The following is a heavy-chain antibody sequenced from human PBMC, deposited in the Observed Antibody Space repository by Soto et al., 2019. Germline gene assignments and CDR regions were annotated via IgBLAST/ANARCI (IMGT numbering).Heavy chain of an antibody. Sequence: EVQLVESGGGLVQSGRSLRLSCVVSGFTFEDFAMHWVRQVPGKGLEWVSGITWNSGNIVYADSVKCRFTISSDNAKRSLYLQMNSLRTEDTAFYYCVTGVRSSTPTGCFDYWGQGTLVTVAS. V-gene: IGHV3-9*01. CDR2: ITWNSGNI. D-gene: IGHD6-13*01. CDR3: VTGVRSSTPTGCFDY. CDR1: GFTFEDFA. J-gene: IGHJ4*02.